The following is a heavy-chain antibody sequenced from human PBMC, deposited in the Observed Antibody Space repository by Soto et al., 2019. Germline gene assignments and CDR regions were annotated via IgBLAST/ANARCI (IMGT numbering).Heavy chain of an antibody. CDR3: GRLAEAATGHTDFDF. V-gene: IGHV4-39*02. D-gene: IGHD2-15*01. J-gene: IGHJ4*02. Sequence: SETLSLTCTVSGVSIKSRNYFWGWIRQPPGKGLEFVGSIHSSGGTYYNPSLKSRVTVSVDLSNSHFSLSLKSLTATDTAVYYCGRLAEAATGHTDFDFWGQGTLVTSPQ. CDR2: IHSSGGT. CDR1: GVSIKSRNYF.